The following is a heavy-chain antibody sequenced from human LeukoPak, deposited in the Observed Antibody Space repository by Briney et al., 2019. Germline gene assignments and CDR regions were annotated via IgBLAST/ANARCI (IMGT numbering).Heavy chain of an antibody. Sequence: SVKVSCKASGYTFSSYAISWVRQAPGQGLEWMGGIIPIFGTANYAQKFQGRVTITADESTSTAYMELRSLRSDDTAVYYCARVRDPTYYYDSSGYQIDYWGQGTLVTVSS. CDR3: ARVRDPTYYYDSSGYQIDY. CDR2: IIPIFGTA. D-gene: IGHD3-22*01. V-gene: IGHV1-69*13. CDR1: GYTFSSYA. J-gene: IGHJ4*02.